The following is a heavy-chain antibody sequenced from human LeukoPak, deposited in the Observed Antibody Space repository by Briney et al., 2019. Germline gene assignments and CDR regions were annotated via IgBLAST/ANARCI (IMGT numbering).Heavy chain of an antibody. Sequence: GGSLRLSCAASEFTFSSYAMNWVRQAPGKGLEWVSAMSGSGGSTYYADSVKGRFTISRDNSKNTLYLQMNSLRAEDTAVYYCARRVSVRSGGDYWGQGTLVTVSS. J-gene: IGHJ4*02. CDR3: ARRVSVRSGGDY. CDR1: EFTFSSYA. CDR2: MSGSGGST. D-gene: IGHD2-15*01. V-gene: IGHV3-23*01.